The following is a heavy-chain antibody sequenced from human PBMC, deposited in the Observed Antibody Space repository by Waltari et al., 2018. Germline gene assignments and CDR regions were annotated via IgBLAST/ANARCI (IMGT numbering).Heavy chain of an antibody. D-gene: IGHD6-19*01. CDR3: ARVSGRGQWHEVGVFDY. V-gene: IGHV1-18*01. J-gene: IGHJ4*02. CDR2: ISAYNGNT. Sequence: QVQLVQSGAEVKKPGASVKVSCKASGYTFTSYGIRWVRQAPGQGLEWRGWISAYNGNTNYAQKLKGRGTMNTDTSTSTVYRGLRSVRSEDAAVYYCARVSGRGQWHEVGVFDYWGQGTLVTVSS. CDR1: GYTFTSYG.